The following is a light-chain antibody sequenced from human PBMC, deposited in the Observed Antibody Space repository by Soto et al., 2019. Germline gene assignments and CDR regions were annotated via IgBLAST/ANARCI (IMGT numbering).Light chain of an antibody. J-gene: IGKJ1*01. V-gene: IGKV1-5*01. CDR1: QSIGNW. CDR3: QQYNSYWT. Sequence: DIQMTQSPSTLSASVGDRVTITCRASQSIGNWLAWYQQNPGKDPKPPIYDASSLESGVSSRFSGSGSGTEFALTITSLQADDFATYYCQQYNSYWTFGQGTKVDI. CDR2: DAS.